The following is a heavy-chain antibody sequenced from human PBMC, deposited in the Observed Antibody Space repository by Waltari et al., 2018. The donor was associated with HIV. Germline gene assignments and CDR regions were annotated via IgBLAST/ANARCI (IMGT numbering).Heavy chain of an antibody. J-gene: IGHJ6*02. CDR1: GGSFSGYY. CDR3: ARGHMIVVRAHPGGMDV. D-gene: IGHD3-22*01. V-gene: IGHV4-34*01. Sequence: QVQLQQWGAGLLKPSETLSLTCAVYGGSFSGYYWSWIRQPPGKGLEWIGEINHSGSTNYNPSLKSRVTISVDTSKNQFSLKLSSVTAADTAVYYCARGHMIVVRAHPGGMDVWGQGTTVTVSS. CDR2: INHSGST.